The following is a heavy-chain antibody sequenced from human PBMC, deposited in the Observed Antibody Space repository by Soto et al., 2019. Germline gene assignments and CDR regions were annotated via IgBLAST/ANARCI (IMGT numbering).Heavy chain of an antibody. J-gene: IGHJ3*02. V-gene: IGHV4-31*03. CDR1: GGSISSGGYY. CDR2: IYYSGST. D-gene: IGHD6-13*01. Sequence: SETLSLTCTVSGGSISSGGYYWSWIRQHPGKGLEWIGYIYYSGSTYYNPSLKSRVTISVDTSKNQFSLKLSSVTAADTAVYYCASPYSSSWTDAFDIWGQGTMVTVSS. CDR3: ASPYSSSWTDAFDI.